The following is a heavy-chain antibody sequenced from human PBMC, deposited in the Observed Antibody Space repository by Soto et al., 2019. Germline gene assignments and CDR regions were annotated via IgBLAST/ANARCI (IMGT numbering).Heavy chain of an antibody. V-gene: IGHV4-59*11. Sequence: SETLSLTCTVSGGSISRHYWIWIRQPPGKGLEWIGYIYYSGSTNYNPSLKSRVTISVDTSKNQFSLKLSSVTAADTAVYYCARDGRDDSSGYYYSLNPYFDYWGQGTLVTVSS. CDR3: ARDGRDDSSGYYYSLNPYFDY. J-gene: IGHJ4*02. CDR2: IYYSGST. CDR1: GGSISRHY. D-gene: IGHD3-22*01.